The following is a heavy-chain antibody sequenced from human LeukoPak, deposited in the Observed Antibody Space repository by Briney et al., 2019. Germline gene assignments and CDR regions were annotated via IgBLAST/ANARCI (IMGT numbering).Heavy chain of an antibody. D-gene: IGHD3-22*01. CDR2: IYTSGST. CDR1: GGSISSYY. Sequence: TSETLSLTCTVSGGSISSYYWSWIRQPPGKGLEWIGRIYTSGSTNYNPSLKSRVTISVDTSKNQFSLKLSSVTAADTAVYYCARARDYYDSSGYYYTWYFDLWGRGTLVTVSS. CDR3: ARARDYYDSSGYYYTWYFDL. V-gene: IGHV4-4*08. J-gene: IGHJ2*01.